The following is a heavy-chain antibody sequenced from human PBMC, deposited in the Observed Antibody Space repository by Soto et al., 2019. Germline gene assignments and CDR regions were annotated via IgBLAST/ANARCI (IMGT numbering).Heavy chain of an antibody. V-gene: IGHV5-51*01. CDR1: GYSFTSYW. CDR3: ARSRTYGGNSFDY. J-gene: IGHJ4*02. Sequence: PGESLKISCQGSGYSFTSYWIGWVRQMPGKGLEWMGIIHPGDFDTRYSPSFQGQVTISADKSISTAYLQWSSLKASDTAMYYCARSRTYGGNSFDYWGQGTLVTVSS. CDR2: IHPGDFDT. D-gene: IGHD2-15*01.